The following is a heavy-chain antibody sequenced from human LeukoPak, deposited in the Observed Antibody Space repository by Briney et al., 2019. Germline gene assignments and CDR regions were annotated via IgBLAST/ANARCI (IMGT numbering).Heavy chain of an antibody. V-gene: IGHV1-2*02. Sequence: ASVKVSCKASGYTFTSYYMHWVRQAPGQGLEWMGWINPNSGGTNYAQKFQGRVTMTRDTSISTAYMELRSLRSDDTAVYYCARGGIVVVPAAPAANWFDPWGQGTLVTVSS. CDR3: ARGGIVVVPAAPAANWFDP. CDR2: INPNSGGT. CDR1: GYTFTSYY. J-gene: IGHJ5*02. D-gene: IGHD2-2*01.